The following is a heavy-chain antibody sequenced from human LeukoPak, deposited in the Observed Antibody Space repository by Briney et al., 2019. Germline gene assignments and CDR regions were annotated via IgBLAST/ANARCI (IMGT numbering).Heavy chain of an antibody. J-gene: IGHJ6*04. V-gene: IGHV3-48*03. CDR3: ASFLTGYGYYYGMDV. Sequence: GGSLRLSCAASGFTFSSFEMNWGRQAPGEGLEWVSYISSSGSTIYYADSVKGRFTISRDNAKNSLYLQMYSLRAEDTAIYYCASFLTGYGYYYGMDVWGKGTTVTVSS. CDR2: ISSSGSTI. CDR1: GFTFSSFE. D-gene: IGHD3-9*01.